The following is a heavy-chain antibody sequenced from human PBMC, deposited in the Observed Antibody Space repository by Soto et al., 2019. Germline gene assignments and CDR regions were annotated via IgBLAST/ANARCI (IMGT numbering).Heavy chain of an antibody. Sequence: VQLVESGGGLVKPGGSLTLSCAASGFIFNDYYMSWIRQAPGKGLEWLSNISGSSGSKKYADAGKGRFTISRDNDKKSLYLEMQSLRAEDTAVYYCARYAAEVTTFFDHWGQGTLVTVSS. CDR3: ARYAAEVTTFFDH. J-gene: IGHJ4*02. CDR1: GFIFNDYY. CDR2: ISGSSGSK. D-gene: IGHD4-17*01. V-gene: IGHV3-11*06.